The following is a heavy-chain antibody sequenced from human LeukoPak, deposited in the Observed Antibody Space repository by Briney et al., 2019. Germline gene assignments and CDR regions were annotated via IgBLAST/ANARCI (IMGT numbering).Heavy chain of an antibody. Sequence: PSETLSLTCTVSGGSISSYYWSWIRQPPGKGLEWIGHIYYSGSTNYNPSLKSRVTISIDTSKNQFSLRLSSVTAADTAVYYCARGAAVYSYGWGQGTLVTVSS. J-gene: IGHJ4*02. CDR3: ARGAAVYSYG. CDR1: GGSISSYY. V-gene: IGHV4-59*01. D-gene: IGHD5-18*01. CDR2: IYYSGST.